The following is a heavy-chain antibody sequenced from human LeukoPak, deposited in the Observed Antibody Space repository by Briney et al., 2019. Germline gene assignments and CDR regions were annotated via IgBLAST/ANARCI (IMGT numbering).Heavy chain of an antibody. CDR2: IYYSGST. V-gene: IGHV4-59*01. D-gene: IGHD5-18*01. J-gene: IGHJ4*02. CDR1: GGSISSYY. CDR3: ARYTAMAHFDY. Sequence: SETLSLTCTVSGGSISSYYWSWIRQPPGKGLEWIGYIYYSGSTNYNPSLKSRVTISVDTSKNQFSLKLSSVTAADTAVYYCARYTAMAHFDYWGQGTLVTVSS.